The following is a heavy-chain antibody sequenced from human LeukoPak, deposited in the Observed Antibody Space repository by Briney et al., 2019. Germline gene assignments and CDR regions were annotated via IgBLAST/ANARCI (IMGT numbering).Heavy chain of an antibody. CDR3: AKRSGSGGNNGYHDY. J-gene: IGHJ4*02. Sequence: GGSLRLSCAASGFTFSSYAMSWVRQAPGKGLEWVSAISGSGGSTYYADSVKGRFTVSRDSSKNTVYLQMNSLRAGDTAVYYCAKRSGSGGNNGYHDYWGQGTLVTVSS. CDR1: GFTFSSYA. V-gene: IGHV3-23*01. CDR2: ISGSGGST. D-gene: IGHD1/OR15-1a*01.